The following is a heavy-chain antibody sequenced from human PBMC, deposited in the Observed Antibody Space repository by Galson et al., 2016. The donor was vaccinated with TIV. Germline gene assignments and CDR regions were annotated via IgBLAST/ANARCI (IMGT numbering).Heavy chain of an antibody. CDR3: ARSTARGACIDY. V-gene: IGHV2-70*04. J-gene: IGHJ4*02. CDR1: GFSLTTSGMR. Sequence: PALVKPTQTLKLTCTFSGFSLTTSGMRVSWIRQPPGKALEWLARIDWDDDKFYSTSLKSRLTISKDTAKNQVVLRMINLDPEDTATYFCARSTARGACIDYWGQGTLVTVSS. D-gene: IGHD3-10*01. CDR2: IDWDDDK.